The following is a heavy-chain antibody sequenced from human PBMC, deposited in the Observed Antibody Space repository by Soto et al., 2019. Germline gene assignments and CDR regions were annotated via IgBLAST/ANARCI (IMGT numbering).Heavy chain of an antibody. D-gene: IGHD3-10*01. Sequence: GESLKISCQGSGFSFSNYWIGWVRQMPGKGLEWMGIIYPGDSDTRYRPSFQGQVTISADKSISTAFLQWSGLKASDAAMYYRARIFTILRGVPLAFDSWGQGTLVTVSS. CDR2: IYPGDSDT. V-gene: IGHV5-51*01. CDR1: GFSFSNYW. J-gene: IGHJ4*02. CDR3: ARIFTILRGVPLAFDS.